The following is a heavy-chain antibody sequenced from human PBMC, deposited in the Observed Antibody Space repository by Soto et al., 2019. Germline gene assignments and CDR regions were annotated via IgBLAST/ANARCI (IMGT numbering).Heavy chain of an antibody. D-gene: IGHD6-13*01. CDR3: ARGFDRLGSSWRLFAY. J-gene: IGHJ4*02. CDR1: GFTVSSNY. CDR2: IYSGGST. Sequence: PGGSLRLSCAASGFTVSSNYMSWVRQAPGKGLEWVSVIYSGGSTYYADSVKGRFTISRDNSKNTLYLQMNSLRAEDTAVYYCARGFDRLGSSWRLFAYWGQGTLVTVSS. V-gene: IGHV3-53*01.